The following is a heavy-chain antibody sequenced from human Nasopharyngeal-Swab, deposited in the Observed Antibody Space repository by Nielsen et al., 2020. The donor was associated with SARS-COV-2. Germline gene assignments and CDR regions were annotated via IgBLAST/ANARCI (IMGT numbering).Heavy chain of an antibody. V-gene: IGHV3-73*01. Sequence: GWFLRPSCAASCFTFSYSAIHWVRQASGKGPEWVGRFSSKGNNYATAYSASVKGRFIIFRDDPTNTAYLQMNSLKTEDTAMYYCTRCGGGCYSGRDYWGQGTLVTVSS. CDR3: TRCGGGCYSGRDY. D-gene: IGHD2-15*01. J-gene: IGHJ4*02. CDR2: FSSKGNNYAT. CDR1: CFTFSYSA.